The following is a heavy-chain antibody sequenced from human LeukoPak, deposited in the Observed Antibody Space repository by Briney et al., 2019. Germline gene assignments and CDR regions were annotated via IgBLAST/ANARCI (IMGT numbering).Heavy chain of an antibody. CDR1: GFSLSNNG. V-gene: IGHV3-33*01. Sequence: GGSLRLSCVASGFSLSNNGMHWVRQAPGKGLEWVAATWFDGKRNDYGDAVKGRFTISRDNSRNSLYLQMNSLRAEDSAVYYCARTGSTRNWYFDLSGRGTLVTVSS. CDR2: TWFDGKRN. CDR3: ARTGSTRNWYFDL. J-gene: IGHJ2*01. D-gene: IGHD2-2*01.